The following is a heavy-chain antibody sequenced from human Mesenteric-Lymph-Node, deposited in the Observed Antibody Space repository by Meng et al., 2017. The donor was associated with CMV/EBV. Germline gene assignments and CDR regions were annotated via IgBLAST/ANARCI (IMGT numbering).Heavy chain of an antibody. Sequence: ASVKVSCKASGYTFTSYDINWVRQATGQGLEWMGWMNPNSGNTGYAQKFQGRVTMTRNTSISTAYMELSSLRSEDTAVYYCASRSYCGSTSCLRYYGMDVWGQGTTVTVSS. V-gene: IGHV1-8*01. D-gene: IGHD2-2*01. CDR2: MNPNSGNT. CDR3: ASRSYCGSTSCLRYYGMDV. CDR1: GYTFTSYD. J-gene: IGHJ6*02.